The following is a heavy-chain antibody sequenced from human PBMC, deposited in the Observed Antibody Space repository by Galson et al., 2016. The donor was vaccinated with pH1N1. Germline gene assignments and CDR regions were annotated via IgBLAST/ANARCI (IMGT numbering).Heavy chain of an antibody. CDR2: VSWNSGNT. CDR3: AYGAKWAYDFDF. D-gene: IGHD4-17*01. V-gene: IGHV3-9*01. Sequence: SLRLSCAVSGFTFETYSMHWVRQAPGRGLDWVSSVSWNSGNTDYGDSVKGRFIISRDNAKRTLYLQMNSLRSEDTAFYYCAYGAKWAYDFDFWGQGTMVAVSS. CDR1: GFTFETYS. J-gene: IGHJ3*01.